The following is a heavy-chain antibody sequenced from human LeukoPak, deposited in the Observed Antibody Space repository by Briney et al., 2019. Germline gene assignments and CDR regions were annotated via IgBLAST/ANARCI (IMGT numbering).Heavy chain of an antibody. Sequence: SVNVSCKASGGTFSSYAISWVRQAPGQGLEWMGGIIPIFGTANYAQKFQGRVTITADESTSTAYMELSSLRSEDTAVYYCARDLGSHDHTADYYYGMDVWGQGTTVTVSS. CDR2: IIPIFGTA. J-gene: IGHJ6*02. V-gene: IGHV1-69*13. CDR3: ARDLGSHDHTADYYYGMDV. D-gene: IGHD5-18*01. CDR1: GGTFSSYA.